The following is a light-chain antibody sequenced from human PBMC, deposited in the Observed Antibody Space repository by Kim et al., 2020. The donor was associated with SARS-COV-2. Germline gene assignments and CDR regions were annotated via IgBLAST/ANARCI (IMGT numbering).Light chain of an antibody. V-gene: IGKV1-12*01. CDR1: QGISTW. Sequence: DIQMTQSPSSVTASVGDKVTITCRASQGISTWLAWYQQKPGKAPKLLIYAASDLQTGVPSRFSGSGSGTDFTLTINNLQPEDLATYSCQQSYSLPPTFGPGTKVDI. CDR2: AAS. J-gene: IGKJ3*01. CDR3: QQSYSLPPT.